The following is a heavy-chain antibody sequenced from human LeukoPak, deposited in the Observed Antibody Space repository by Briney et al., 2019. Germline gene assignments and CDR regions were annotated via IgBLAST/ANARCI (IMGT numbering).Heavy chain of an antibody. V-gene: IGHV4-59*01. J-gene: IGHJ4*02. CDR2: IYYSGTT. Sequence: PSETLSLNCTVTGGSITSYYWSWLRQPPGKGKEWIGYIYYSGTTNYNPSLKSRVTISVDTSKNQFSLKVNSVTAADTAVYYCASGHYADYYFDYWGQGTLVTVSS. D-gene: IGHD4-17*01. CDR1: GGSITSYY. CDR3: ASGHYADYYFDY.